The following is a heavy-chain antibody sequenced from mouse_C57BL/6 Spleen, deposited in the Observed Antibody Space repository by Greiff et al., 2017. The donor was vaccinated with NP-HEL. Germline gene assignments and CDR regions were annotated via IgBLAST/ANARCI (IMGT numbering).Heavy chain of an antibody. CDR3: ASGACSAQYFDY. CDR1: GYTFTGYW. CDR2: IHPNSGST. D-gene: IGHD3-1*01. Sequence: QVQLQQPGAELVKPGASVKLSCKASGYTFTGYWMHWVKQRPGQGLEWIGMIHPNSGSTNYNEKFKSKATLTVDKSSSTAYMQLSSLTSEDSAVYYGASGACSAQYFDYWGQGTTLTVSS. J-gene: IGHJ2*01. V-gene: IGHV1-64*01.